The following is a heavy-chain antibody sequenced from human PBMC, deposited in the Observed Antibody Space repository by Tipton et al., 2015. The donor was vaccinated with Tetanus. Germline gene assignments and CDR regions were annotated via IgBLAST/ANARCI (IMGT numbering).Heavy chain of an antibody. Sequence: TLSLTCTVSGASVRAGDYSWNWIRQPPGKGLEWLAYVSYSGRTNSNYFLKSRITVSQDASKNQVSLRLTSVTAADTAVYYCVRGRGLGAYSFGFEYWGQGALVTVSS. CDR3: VRGRGLGAYSFGFEY. V-gene: IGHV4-61*08. CDR1: GASVRAGDYS. CDR2: VSYSGRT. J-gene: IGHJ4*02. D-gene: IGHD5-12*01.